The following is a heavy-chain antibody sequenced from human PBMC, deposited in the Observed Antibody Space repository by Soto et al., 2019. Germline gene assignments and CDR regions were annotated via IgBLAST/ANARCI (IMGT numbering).Heavy chain of an antibody. CDR1: GGSISRGGYS. CDR2: IYHSGST. J-gene: IGHJ4*02. Sequence: QLQLQESGSGLVKPSQTLSLTCAVSGGSISRGGYSWSWIRQPPGQGLEWIGYIYHSGSTYYHPSLKSRVTISVDRSKNQFSLKLSSVTAADTAVYYRARVGFLEWLSIDYWGQVTLVTVSS. D-gene: IGHD3-3*01. CDR3: ARVGFLEWLSIDY. V-gene: IGHV4-30-2*01.